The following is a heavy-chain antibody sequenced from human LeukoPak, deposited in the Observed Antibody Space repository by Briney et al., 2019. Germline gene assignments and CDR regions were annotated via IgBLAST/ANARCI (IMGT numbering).Heavy chain of an antibody. V-gene: IGHV3-23*01. CDR1: GFTFSNYA. Sequence: HPGGSLRLSCAASGFTFSNYAMTWVRQAPGKGLEWVSAISGSGGNTYYADSVKGRFTISRDNSKNTLYLQMNSLRAEDTAVYYCAKSLGVWNDGSYAGDYWGQGTLVTVSS. J-gene: IGHJ4*02. CDR2: ISGSGGNT. CDR3: AKSLGVWNDGSYAGDY. D-gene: IGHD1-26*01.